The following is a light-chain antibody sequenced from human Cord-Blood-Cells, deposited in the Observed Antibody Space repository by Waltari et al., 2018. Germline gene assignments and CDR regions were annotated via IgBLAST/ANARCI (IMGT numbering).Light chain of an antibody. V-gene: IGKV1-8*01. Sequence: AIRMTQPPSSFSASTGDRVTIPCRASQCIRSYLAWYQQKPGKAPKLLVYAASTFQSRVRSRFSGSGSGTDFTLTCSCLQSEDFATYYCQQYYSYPYRFGQGIKLESK. J-gene: IGKJ2*03. CDR2: AAS. CDR3: QQYYSYPYR. CDR1: QCIRSY.